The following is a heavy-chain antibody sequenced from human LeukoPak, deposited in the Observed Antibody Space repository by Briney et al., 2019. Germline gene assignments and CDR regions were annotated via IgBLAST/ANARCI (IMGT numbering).Heavy chain of an antibody. V-gene: IGHV3-7*05. J-gene: IGHJ4*02. Sequence: PGGSLRLSCAPSVVTFSIYWMSCVRQAPGGGLECVAKIKQEESEKYYVDSVKGRFTIPRDNAKKSRYLQMNTLRAEDTAVYYCARDGGPTVGGYCYYWGQGTLVTVSS. CDR2: IKQEESEK. CDR3: ARDGGPTVGGYCYY. CDR1: VVTFSIYW. D-gene: IGHD4-11*01.